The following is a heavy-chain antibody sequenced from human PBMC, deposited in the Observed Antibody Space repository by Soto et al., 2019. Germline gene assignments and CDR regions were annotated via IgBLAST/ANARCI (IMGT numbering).Heavy chain of an antibody. CDR1: GFTFSSYW. CDR3: ERVAY. Sequence: GGSLRLSCAASGFTFSSYWMSWVRQAPGKGLEWVASISSGSSDTWYADSVKGRFIISRDNAQNSLFLQMNTLRPEDTAMYYCERVAYWGPGTQVTISS. J-gene: IGHJ4*02. V-gene: IGHV3-21*01. CDR2: ISSGSSDT.